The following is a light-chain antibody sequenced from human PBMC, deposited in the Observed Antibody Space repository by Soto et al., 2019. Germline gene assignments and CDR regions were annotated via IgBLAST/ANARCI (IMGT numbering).Light chain of an antibody. CDR3: CSYAGGSYV. J-gene: IGLJ1*01. CDR2: DVN. Sequence: QSVLTQPRSVSGSPGQSVAISCTGTNSDVGGYNYVSWYQEQPGKAPRVMIYDVNKRPSGVPDRFSGSKSGNTASLIISGLQAEDEADYYCCSYAGGSYVFGTGTKVTVL. CDR1: NSDVGGYNY. V-gene: IGLV2-11*01.